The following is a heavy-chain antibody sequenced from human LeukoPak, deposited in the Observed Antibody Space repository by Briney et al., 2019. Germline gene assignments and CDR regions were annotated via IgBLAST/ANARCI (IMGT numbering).Heavy chain of an antibody. V-gene: IGHV4-34*01. J-gene: IGHJ4*02. CDR3: ARGRDYDYVWGSYRKGVFDY. D-gene: IGHD3-16*02. CDR2: INHSGRT. Sequence: SETLSLTCAVYGGSFSGYYWSWIRQPQGKGMEWIGEINHSGRTNYNPSLKSRVTISVDTSKNQFSLKLSSVTAADTAVYYCARGRDYDYVWGSYRKGVFDYWGQGTLVTVSS. CDR1: GGSFSGYY.